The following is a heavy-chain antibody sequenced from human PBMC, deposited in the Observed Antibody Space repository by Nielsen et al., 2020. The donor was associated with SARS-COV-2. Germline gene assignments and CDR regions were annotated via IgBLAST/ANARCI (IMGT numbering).Heavy chain of an antibody. Sequence: SETLSLTCAVYGGSFSGYYWSWIRQPPGKGLEWIGEINHSGSTNYNPSLKSRVTISVDTSKNQFSLKLSSVTAADTAVYYCARGIYSSSWVRSYFDYWGQGTLVTVSS. CDR1: GGSFSGYY. J-gene: IGHJ4*02. D-gene: IGHD6-13*01. CDR2: INHSGST. CDR3: ARGIYSSSWVRSYFDY. V-gene: IGHV4-34*01.